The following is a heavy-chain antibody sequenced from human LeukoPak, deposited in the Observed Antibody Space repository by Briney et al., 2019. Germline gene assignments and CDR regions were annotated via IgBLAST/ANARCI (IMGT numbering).Heavy chain of an antibody. CDR1: GGSFSGYY. V-gene: IGHV4-34*01. Sequence: SETLSLTCAVYGGSFSGYYWSWIRQPPGKGLEWIGEINHSGSTNYNPSLKSRVTISVDTSKNQFSLKLSSVTAADTAVYYCASTTYYDSWSGYYNWFDPWGQGTLVTVSS. CDR3: ASTTYYDSWSGYYNWFDP. J-gene: IGHJ5*02. CDR2: INHSGST. D-gene: IGHD3-3*01.